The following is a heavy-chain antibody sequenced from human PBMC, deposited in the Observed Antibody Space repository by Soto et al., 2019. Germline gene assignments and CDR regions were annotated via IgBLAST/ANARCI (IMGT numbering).Heavy chain of an antibody. V-gene: IGHV3-23*01. J-gene: IGHJ6*02. D-gene: IGHD3-10*01. CDR3: AAPRGEYGSVVSWFTYGMDI. Sequence: PGGSLRLSCLASGFTFSDFAMTWVRHVPGRGLEWVASLDGAGGSTYYAESVRGRFSISRDNSQNTLFLQMKRLTVDDTAIYYCAAPRGEYGSVVSWFTYGMDIWGQGTTVTVSS. CDR2: LDGAGGST. CDR1: GFTFSDFA.